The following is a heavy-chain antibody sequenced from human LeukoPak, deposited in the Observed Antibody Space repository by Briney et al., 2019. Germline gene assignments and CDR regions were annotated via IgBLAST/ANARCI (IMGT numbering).Heavy chain of an antibody. Sequence: GGSLRLSCAASGFTFSNAWMCWVRQAPGKGLEWVGRIKSKTDGGTTDYAAPVKGRFTISRDDSKNTLYLQMNSLKTEDTAVYYCTTLITYYYGSGRDYWGQGTLVTVSS. CDR3: TTLITYYYGSGRDY. D-gene: IGHD3-10*01. V-gene: IGHV3-15*01. CDR1: GFTFSNAW. CDR2: IKSKTDGGTT. J-gene: IGHJ4*02.